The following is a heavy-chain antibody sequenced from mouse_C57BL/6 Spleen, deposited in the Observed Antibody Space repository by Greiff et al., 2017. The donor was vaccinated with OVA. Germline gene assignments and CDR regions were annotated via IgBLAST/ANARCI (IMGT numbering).Heavy chain of an antibody. V-gene: IGHV5-9*01. J-gene: IGHJ1*03. CDR1: GFTFSSYT. Sequence: EVNVVESGGGLVKPGGSLKLSCAASGFTFSSYTMSWVRQTPEKRLEWVATISGGGGNTYYPDSVKGRFTISRDNAKNTLYLQMSSLRSEDTALYYCARHGYSSWYFDVWGTGTTVTVSS. CDR3: ARHGYSSWYFDV. CDR2: ISGGGGNT. D-gene: IGHD2-12*01.